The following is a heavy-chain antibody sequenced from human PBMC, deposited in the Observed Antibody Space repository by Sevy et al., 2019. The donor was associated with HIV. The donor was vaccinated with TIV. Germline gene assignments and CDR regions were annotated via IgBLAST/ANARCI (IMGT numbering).Heavy chain of an antibody. Sequence: GGSLRLSCAASGFTFSRYWMSWVRQAPGKGLEWVANIKVDGSEKYYVDPVNGRFTISRDNAKNALYLQINILRADNTAVYYCARDSSGTSCLWVMDVCGQGPTVTVSS. D-gene: IGHD2-2*01. CDR3: ARDSSGTSCLWVMDV. V-gene: IGHV3-7*03. CDR1: GFTFSRYW. CDR2: IKVDGSEK. J-gene: IGHJ6*02.